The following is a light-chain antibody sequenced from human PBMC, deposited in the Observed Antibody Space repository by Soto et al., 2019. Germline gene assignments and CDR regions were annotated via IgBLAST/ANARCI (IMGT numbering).Light chain of an antibody. Sequence: DLQMTQSPSSVSASVGDRVTITCRASQGIYSWLAWYQQKPGKAPKLLIYTASTLQSGVPCRFSGSGSGTDFTLTISNLQPEDFATYYCHHARSFPLTFGGGPKVQIK. CDR1: QGIYSW. V-gene: IGKV1-12*01. CDR2: TAS. CDR3: HHARSFPLT. J-gene: IGKJ4*01.